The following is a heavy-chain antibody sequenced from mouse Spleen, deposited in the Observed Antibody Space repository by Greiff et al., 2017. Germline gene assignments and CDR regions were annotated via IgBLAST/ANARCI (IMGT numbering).Heavy chain of an antibody. V-gene: IGHV1-82*01. CDR2: IYPGDGDT. J-gene: IGHJ3*01. CDR3: ARETGYSPAWFAY. D-gene: IGHD2-12*01. Sequence: QVHVKQSGPELVKPGASVKISCKASGYAFSSSWMNWVKQRPGKGLEWIGRIYPGDGDTNYNGKFKGKATLTADKSSSTAYMQLSSLTSEDSAVYFCARETGYSPAWFAYWGQGTLVTVSA. CDR1: GYAFSSSW.